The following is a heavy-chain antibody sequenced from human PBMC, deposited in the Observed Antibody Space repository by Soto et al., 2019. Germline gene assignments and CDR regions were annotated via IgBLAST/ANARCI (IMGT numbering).Heavy chain of an antibody. CDR1: GFTFSSYG. J-gene: IGHJ6*02. CDR2: IWYDGSNK. V-gene: IGHV3-33*01. D-gene: IGHD2-2*02. Sequence: GGSLRLSCAASGFTFSSYGMHWVRQAPGKGLEWVAVIWYDGSNKYYADSVKGRFTISRDNSKNTLYLQMNSLRAEDTAVYYCARDDCSSTSCYIGEYYYYYGMDVWGQGTTVTVSS. CDR3: ARDDCSSTSCYIGEYYYYYGMDV.